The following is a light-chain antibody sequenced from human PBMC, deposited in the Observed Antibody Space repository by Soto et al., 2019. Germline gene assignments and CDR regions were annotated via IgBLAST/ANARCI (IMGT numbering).Light chain of an antibody. CDR1: QSVSSN. CDR2: RAS. V-gene: IGKV3-15*01. CDR3: QQYNNWPQT. Sequence: EIVMTQSPATLSVSPGERATLSCRASQSVSSNLAWYQQKPGQAPRLLIYRASTRATGIPARFSGSWSGTEFTFTISSLQSEDFAVYYCQQYNNWPQTFGQGTKVEIK. J-gene: IGKJ1*01.